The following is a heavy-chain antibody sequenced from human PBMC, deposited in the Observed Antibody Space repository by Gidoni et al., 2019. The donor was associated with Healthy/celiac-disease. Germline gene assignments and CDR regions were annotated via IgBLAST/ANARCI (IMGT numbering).Heavy chain of an antibody. J-gene: IGHJ6*02. Sequence: QVQLVQSGAEVKKPGASVKVSCKASGYTFTGSYMHWVRQAPGQGLEWMGWINPNSGGTNYAQKFQGWVTMTRDTSISTAYMELSRLRSDDTAVYYCARDRHSSGWWDYYYYGMDVWGQGTTVTVSS. CDR3: ARDRHSSGWWDYYYYGMDV. CDR1: GYTFTGSY. D-gene: IGHD6-19*01. V-gene: IGHV1-2*04. CDR2: INPNSGGT.